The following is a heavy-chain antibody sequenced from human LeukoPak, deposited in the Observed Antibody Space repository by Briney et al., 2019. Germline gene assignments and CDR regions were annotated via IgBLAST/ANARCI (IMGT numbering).Heavy chain of an antibody. CDR3: ARVPPLRYYYYMDV. Sequence: SETLSLTCAVYGGSFSGYYWSWIRRPPGKGLEWIGEINHSGSTNYNPSLKSRVTISVDTSKNQFSLKLSSVTAADTAVYYCARVPPLRYYYYMDVWGKGTTVTVSS. J-gene: IGHJ6*03. CDR1: GGSFSGYY. V-gene: IGHV4-34*01. CDR2: INHSGST. D-gene: IGHD4-17*01.